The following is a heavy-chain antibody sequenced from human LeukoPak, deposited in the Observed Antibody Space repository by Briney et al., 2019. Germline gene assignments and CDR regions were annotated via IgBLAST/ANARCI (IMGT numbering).Heavy chain of an antibody. J-gene: IGHJ4*02. D-gene: IGHD6-19*01. CDR3: ARKGIGVAGPFDY. V-gene: IGHV3-21*01. CDR1: GFTFNSYG. Sequence: PGGSLRLSCAASGFTFNSYGMHWVRQAPGKGLEWVSSISSSSSYIYYADSVKGRFTISRDNAKNSLYLQMNSLRADDTAVYYCARKGIGVAGPFDYWGQGTLVTVSS. CDR2: ISSSSSYI.